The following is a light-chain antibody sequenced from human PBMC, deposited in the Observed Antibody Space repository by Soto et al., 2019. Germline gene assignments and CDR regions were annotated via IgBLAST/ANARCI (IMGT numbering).Light chain of an antibody. Sequence: IVLTQSPGSLSVSPGERATLSCRASQTVTSSFLAWYQQKPGQAPRLLISGASNRATDIPDRFSGSGSGTDFTLDISRVEPEDFGVYYCQQYGSSPRTFGQGTKVEI. CDR3: QQYGSSPRT. J-gene: IGKJ1*01. V-gene: IGKV3-20*01. CDR2: GAS. CDR1: QTVTSSF.